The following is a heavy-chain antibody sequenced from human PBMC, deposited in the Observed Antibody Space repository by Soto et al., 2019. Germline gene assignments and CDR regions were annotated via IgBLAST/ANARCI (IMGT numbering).Heavy chain of an antibody. CDR3: ARHRGSYSDSSGYYDY. J-gene: IGHJ4*02. D-gene: IGHD3-22*01. CDR2: IYPGDSDT. CDR1: GYSFTSYW. V-gene: IGHV5-51*01. Sequence: GESLKISCKGSGYSFTSYWIGWVRQMPGKGLEWMGIIYPGDSDTRYSPSFQGQVTISADKSISTAYLQWSSLKASDTAMYYCARHRGSYSDSSGYYDYWGQGTLVTVSS.